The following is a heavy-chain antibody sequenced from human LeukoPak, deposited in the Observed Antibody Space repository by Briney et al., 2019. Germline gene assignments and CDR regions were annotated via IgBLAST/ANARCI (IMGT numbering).Heavy chain of an antibody. Sequence: GRSLRLSCAASGFTFSSYGMHWVRQAPGKGLEWVAVISYDGSNKYYADSVKGRFTISRDNSKNTLYLQMNSLRAEDTAVYYCAKDPRYSGYNYFDYWGQGTLVTVSS. CDR2: ISYDGSNK. CDR1: GFTFSSYG. J-gene: IGHJ4*02. V-gene: IGHV3-30*18. D-gene: IGHD5-12*01. CDR3: AKDPRYSGYNYFDY.